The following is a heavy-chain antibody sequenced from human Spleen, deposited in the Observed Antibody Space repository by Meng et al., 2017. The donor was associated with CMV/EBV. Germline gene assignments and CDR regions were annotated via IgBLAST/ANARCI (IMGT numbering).Heavy chain of an antibody. Sequence: ASVKVSCKASGYTFTSYGITWVRQAPGQGLEWMGWISAYNGSAKSAQKVQGRVTMTTDTSTSTAYMELRSLRSDDTAVYYCARVGHYCSTTSCYYEGGYWGQGTLVTVSS. V-gene: IGHV1-18*04. D-gene: IGHD2-2*01. CDR2: ISAYNGSA. CDR1: GYTFTSYG. J-gene: IGHJ4*02. CDR3: ARVGHYCSTTSCYYEGGY.